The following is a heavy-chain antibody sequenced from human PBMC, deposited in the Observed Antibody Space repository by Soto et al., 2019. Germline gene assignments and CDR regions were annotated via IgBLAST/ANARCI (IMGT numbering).Heavy chain of an antibody. Sequence: GGSLRLSCAASGFTFSSYAMHWVRQAPGKGLEYVSAISSNGGSTYYANSVKGRFTISRDNSKNTLYLQMGSLRAEDMAVYYCARDLAQDDYGDYGVGDPFDIWGQGTMVTVSS. CDR1: GFTFSSYA. J-gene: IGHJ3*02. D-gene: IGHD4-17*01. CDR3: ARDLAQDDYGDYGVGDPFDI. V-gene: IGHV3-64*01. CDR2: ISSNGGST.